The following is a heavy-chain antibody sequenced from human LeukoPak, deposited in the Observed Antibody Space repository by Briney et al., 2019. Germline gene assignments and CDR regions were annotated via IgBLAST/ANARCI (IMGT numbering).Heavy chain of an antibody. CDR2: INTVGSST. D-gene: IGHD1-26*01. CDR1: GFTFGDYW. J-gene: IGHJ5*02. V-gene: IGHV3-74*03. Sequence: GGSLRLSCAASGFTFGDYWMHWVRQAPGKGLAWVSRINTVGSSTTYADSVKGRFTISRNNANNTLYLQMDSLRAEDSGVYYCVRDGGQSYPEAWFDPWGPGTLVSVSS. CDR3: VRDGGQSYPEAWFDP.